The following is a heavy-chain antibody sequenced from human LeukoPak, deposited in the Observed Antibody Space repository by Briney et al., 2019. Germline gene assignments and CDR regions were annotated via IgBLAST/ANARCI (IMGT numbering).Heavy chain of an antibody. CDR2: INHSGST. D-gene: IGHD3-10*01. Sequence: SETLSLTCAVYGGSFSGYYWSWIPQPPGKGLEWIGEINHSGSTNYNPSLKSRVTISVDTSKNQFSLKLSSVTAADTAVYYCARGGGPMVRGVLYWGQGTLVTVSS. CDR3: ARGGGPMVRGVLY. V-gene: IGHV4-34*01. J-gene: IGHJ4*02. CDR1: GGSFSGYY.